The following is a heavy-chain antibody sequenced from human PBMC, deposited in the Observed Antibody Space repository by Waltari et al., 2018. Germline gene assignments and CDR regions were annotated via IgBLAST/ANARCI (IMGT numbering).Heavy chain of an antibody. V-gene: IGHV1-18*01. CDR2: INAYNGNT. Sequence: QVHLVQSGAEVKTPGAPVKVSCKASGYTFTSYSFTWVRQALGQGLEWMGWINAYNGNTNDSQKFQGRFTMTIDTSTTTAYMELRSLRSDDTAVYYCVRDGSGASFTFNYWGHGTLVTVSS. J-gene: IGHJ4*01. D-gene: IGHD1-26*01. CDR1: GYTFTSYS. CDR3: VRDGSGASFTFNY.